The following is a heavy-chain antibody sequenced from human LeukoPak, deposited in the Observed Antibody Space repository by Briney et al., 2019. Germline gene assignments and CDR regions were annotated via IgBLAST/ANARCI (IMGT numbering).Heavy chain of an antibody. CDR1: GFTFSSYA. V-gene: IGHV3-23*01. Sequence: GGSLRLSCAASGFTFSSYAMSWVRQAPGKGLEWVSAISGSGGSPYYADSVKGRFTISRDNSKNTLYLQMNSLRAEDTAVYYCAKRDSYDSSGYYHYWGQGTLVTVSS. CDR2: ISGSGGSP. J-gene: IGHJ4*02. D-gene: IGHD3-22*01. CDR3: AKRDSYDSSGYYHY.